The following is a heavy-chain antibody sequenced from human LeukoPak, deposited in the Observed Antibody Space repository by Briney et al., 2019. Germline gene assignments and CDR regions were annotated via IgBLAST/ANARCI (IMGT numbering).Heavy chain of an antibody. CDR1: GFTVSSNY. D-gene: IGHD1-26*01. J-gene: IGHJ6*02. V-gene: IGHV3-66*01. CDR3: ARDNSGSYYDYYYGMDV. CDR2: IYSGGST. Sequence: GGSLRLSCAASGFTVSSNYMSWVRQAPGKGLEWVSVIYSGGSTYYADSVKGRFTISRDNFKNTLYLQMNSLRAEDTAVYYCARDNSGSYYDYYYGMDVWGQGTTVTVSS.